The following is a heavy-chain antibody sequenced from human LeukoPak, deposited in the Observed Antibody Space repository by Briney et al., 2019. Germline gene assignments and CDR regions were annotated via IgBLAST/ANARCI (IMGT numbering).Heavy chain of an antibody. J-gene: IGHJ4*02. CDR1: GGSISSYY. Sequence: SETLSLTCTVSGGSISSYYWSWIRQPPGKGLEWIGYIYYSGSTNYNPSLKSRVTISVDTSKNQFSLKLSSVTAADTAVYYCARGGYGLDYWGQGTLVTVSS. D-gene: IGHD4-17*01. CDR2: IYYSGST. CDR3: ARGGYGLDY. V-gene: IGHV4-59*01.